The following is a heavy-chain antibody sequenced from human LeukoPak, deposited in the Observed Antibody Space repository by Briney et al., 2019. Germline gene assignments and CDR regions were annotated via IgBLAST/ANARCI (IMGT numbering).Heavy chain of an antibody. CDR3: ARGGMTTASTPWWY. Sequence: SVKVSCKASGYTFTSYGITWVRQAPGQGLEWMGWISAHNGNTNYAQKLQGRVTMTTDTSTSTAYMELRSLRSDDTAVYYCARGGMTTASTPWWYWGQGTLVTVSS. D-gene: IGHD4-17*01. CDR2: ISAHNGNT. J-gene: IGHJ4*02. CDR1: GYTFTSYG. V-gene: IGHV1-18*01.